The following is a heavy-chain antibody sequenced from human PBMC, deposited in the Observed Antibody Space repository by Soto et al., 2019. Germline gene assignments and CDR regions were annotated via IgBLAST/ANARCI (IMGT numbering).Heavy chain of an antibody. CDR3: AKIPVRGVKISFDY. J-gene: IGHJ4*02. CDR1: GFTFSSYA. V-gene: IGHV3-23*01. Sequence: EVQLLESGGGLVQPGGSLRLSCAASGFTFSSYAMSWVRQAPGKGLEWVSAISGSGASTYYADSVKGRFTISRDNSKNTLYLQLNSLRAEDTAVYYCAKIPVRGVKISFDYWGQGTLVTVSS. CDR2: ISGSGAST. D-gene: IGHD3-10*01.